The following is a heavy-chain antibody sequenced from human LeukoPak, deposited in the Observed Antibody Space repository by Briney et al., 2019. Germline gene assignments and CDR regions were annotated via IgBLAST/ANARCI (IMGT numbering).Heavy chain of an antibody. CDR1: GGSISSGDYY. V-gene: IGHV4-30-4*01. Sequence: SQTLSLTCTVSGGSISSGDYYWSWIRQPPGKGLEWIGYIYYSGSTYYNPSLKSRVTISVDTSKNQFSLKLSSVTAADTAVYYCARDRGGYGSYYYMDVWGKGTTVTVSS. CDR2: IYYSGST. CDR3: ARDRGGYGSYYYMDV. D-gene: IGHD3-10*01. J-gene: IGHJ6*03.